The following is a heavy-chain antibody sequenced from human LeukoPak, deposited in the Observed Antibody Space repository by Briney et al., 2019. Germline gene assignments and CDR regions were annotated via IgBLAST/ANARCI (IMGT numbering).Heavy chain of an antibody. CDR3: ARDHQGYCSGGSCYSDWFDP. D-gene: IGHD2-15*01. Sequence: ASVKVSCKASGYTFTGYYMHWVRQAPGQGLEWMGWINPNSGGTNYAQKFQGRVTMTRDTSISTAYMELSRLRSDDTAVYYCARDHQGYCSGGSCYSDWFDPWGQGTLVTVSS. V-gene: IGHV1-2*02. CDR1: GYTFTGYY. J-gene: IGHJ5*02. CDR2: INPNSGGT.